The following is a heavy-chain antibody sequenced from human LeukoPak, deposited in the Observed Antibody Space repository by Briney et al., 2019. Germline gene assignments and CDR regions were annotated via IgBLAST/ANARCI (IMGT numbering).Heavy chain of an antibody. J-gene: IGHJ4*02. CDR2: TLHSGDT. CDR1: GCSISSGNW. Sequence: SGTLSLTCAVSGCSISSGNWWSCIRPPPGKVLEWLGETLHSGDTVYNPPLKSRITISVDNSKNQFSLKLTSVTAADTAVYFCTRNGDSSSVVDWGQGTLVTVSS. V-gene: IGHV4-4*02. D-gene: IGHD2-15*01. CDR3: TRNGDSSSVVD.